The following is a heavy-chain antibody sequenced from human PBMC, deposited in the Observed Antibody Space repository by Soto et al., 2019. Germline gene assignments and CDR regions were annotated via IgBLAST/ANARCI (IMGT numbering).Heavy chain of an antibody. J-gene: IGHJ6*02. CDR2: IRSKIYGGTT. CDR3: AREEKWELISYYYGMDV. D-gene: IGHD1-26*01. Sequence: GGSLRLSCTTSGFIFGDYAMSWFRQAPGKGLECVSFIRSKIYGGTTEYAASVKGRFTISRDDSKGIAYLQMNALKTEDTAVYYCAREEKWELISYYYGMDVWGQGTTVTVSS. CDR1: GFIFGDYA. V-gene: IGHV3-49*03.